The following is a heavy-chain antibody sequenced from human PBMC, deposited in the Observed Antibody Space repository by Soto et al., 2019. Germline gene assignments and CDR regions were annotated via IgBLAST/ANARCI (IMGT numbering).Heavy chain of an antibody. V-gene: IGHV3-7*03. CDR1: GFTFSSYW. D-gene: IGHD6-19*01. Sequence: GGSLRLSCAASGFTFSSYWMSWVRQAPGKGLEWVANIKQDGSEKYYVDSVKGRFTISRDNAKNSLYLQMNSLRAEATAVYYCASDLPVAVAGTGGAFDIWGQGTMVTVSS. CDR3: ASDLPVAVAGTGGAFDI. J-gene: IGHJ3*02. CDR2: IKQDGSEK.